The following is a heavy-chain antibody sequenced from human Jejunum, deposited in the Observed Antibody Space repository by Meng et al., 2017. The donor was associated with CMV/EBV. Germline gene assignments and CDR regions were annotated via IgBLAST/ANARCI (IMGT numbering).Heavy chain of an antibody. CDR2: VYNGGTT. V-gene: IGHV4-39*07. CDR3: ARGWGGYPSYRTQYNFHHP. D-gene: IGHD1-1*01. J-gene: IGHJ5*02. Sequence: SSHWAWIRQSPGKGLQWIANVYNGGTTDYNPSLKSRVSASLDMSGNQFSLQLRSVTAADTAVYFCARGWGGYPSYRTQYNFHHPWGQGALVTVSS. CDR1: SSH.